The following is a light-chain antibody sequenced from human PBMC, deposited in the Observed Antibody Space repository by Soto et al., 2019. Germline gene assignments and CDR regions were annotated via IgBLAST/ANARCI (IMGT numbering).Light chain of an antibody. Sequence: EIVLTQSPATLSLSPGERATLSCRVSQSVSSYLAWYQQKPGQAPRLLIYDASNRATGIPARFSGSGSGIDFTLTISSLEPEDYAVYYCQQRSNWPRTFGQGTKVEIK. CDR2: DAS. J-gene: IGKJ1*01. V-gene: IGKV3-11*01. CDR3: QQRSNWPRT. CDR1: QSVSSY.